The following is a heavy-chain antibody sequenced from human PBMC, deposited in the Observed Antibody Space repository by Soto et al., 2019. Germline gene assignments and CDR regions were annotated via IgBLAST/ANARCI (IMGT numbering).Heavy chain of an antibody. D-gene: IGHD4-17*01. CDR1: GGSFSGYY. J-gene: IGHJ4*02. CDR3: ARGLTTVTTVRYFDY. CDR2: INRSGST. V-gene: IGHV4-34*01. Sequence: QVQLQQWGAGLLRPSETLSLTCAVYGGSFSGYYWSWIRQPPGKGLEWIGEINRSGSTNYNPSLKSRVTISVDTSKNQFSLKLSSVTAADTAVYYCARGLTTVTTVRYFDYWGQGTLVTVSS.